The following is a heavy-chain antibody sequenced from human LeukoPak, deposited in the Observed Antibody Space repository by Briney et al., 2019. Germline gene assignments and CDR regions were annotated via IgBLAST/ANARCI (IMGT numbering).Heavy chain of an antibody. J-gene: IGHJ4*02. Sequence: GGSLRLSCAASGFTFSSYAMSWVRQAPGKGLEWVSAISGSGVSTYYADSVKGRFTISRDNSKNTLYLQMNSLRAEDTAVYFCAQNKESYGDSSTDSWGQGTLVTVSS. CDR2: ISGSGVST. V-gene: IGHV3-23*01. D-gene: IGHD4-17*01. CDR1: GFTFSSYA. CDR3: AQNKESYGDSSTDS.